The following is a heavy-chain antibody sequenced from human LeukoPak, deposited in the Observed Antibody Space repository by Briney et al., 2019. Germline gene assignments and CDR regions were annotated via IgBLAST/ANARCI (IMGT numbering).Heavy chain of an antibody. V-gene: IGHV3-7*01. D-gene: IGHD5/OR15-5a*01. CDR3: ARDPGSSAFDY. Sequence: GGALRLSFAASGFAFTNYWMTWGRRAPGEGGEFVANINQDESVKNCVDSVKGRFTISRDNAENSLHLQMNSLRVEDTAVYYCARDPGSSAFDYWGQGTLVTVSS. CDR1: GFAFTNYW. J-gene: IGHJ4*02. CDR2: INQDESVK.